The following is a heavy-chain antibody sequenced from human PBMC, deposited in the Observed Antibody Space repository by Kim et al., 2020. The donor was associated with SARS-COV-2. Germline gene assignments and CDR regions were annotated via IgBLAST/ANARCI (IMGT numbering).Heavy chain of an antibody. CDR3: ARRRGREYYYDSSGTGGVFDY. V-gene: IGHV4-39*01. D-gene: IGHD3-22*01. Sequence: SETLSLTCTVSGGSISSSSYYWGWIRQPPGKGLEWIGSIYYSGSTYYNPSLKSRVTISVDTSKNQFSLKLSSVTAADTAVYYCARRRGREYYYDSSGTGGVFDYWGQGPLVTVSS. CDR1: GGSISSSSYY. CDR2: IYYSGST. J-gene: IGHJ4*02.